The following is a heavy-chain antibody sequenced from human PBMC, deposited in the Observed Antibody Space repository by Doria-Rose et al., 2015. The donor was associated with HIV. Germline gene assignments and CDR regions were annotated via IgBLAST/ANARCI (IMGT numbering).Heavy chain of an antibody. V-gene: IGHV4-59*01. CDR1: GGSISHYY. CDR2: IFYTGST. D-gene: IGHD1-26*01. J-gene: IGHJ4*02. Sequence: QVQLQESGPGLVKPPETLSLTCSVSGGSISHYYWSWIRQPPGKGLEYIGDIFYTGSTNYSTSLKSRVSISIDTSKNKFSLRLSSVTAADTAVYYCARVLSGTYDYWGQGTLVTVSS. CDR3: ARVLSGTYDY.